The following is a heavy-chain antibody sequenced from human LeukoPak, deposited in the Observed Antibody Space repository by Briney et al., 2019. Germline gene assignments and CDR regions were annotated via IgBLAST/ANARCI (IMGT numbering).Heavy chain of an antibody. CDR2: IDQDERTI. V-gene: IGHV3-7*01. J-gene: IGHJ4*02. D-gene: IGHD4-17*01. CDR3: AKDMDHDYDDYGFDY. CDR1: GFTFYTYS. Sequence: GGSLRLSCAASGFTFYTYSMNWVRQAPGKGLEWVASIDQDERTIRYVDSVRGRFTISRDNVKNSLFLQMNSLRVEDTAFYYCAKDMDHDYDDYGFDYWGQGTLVTVSS.